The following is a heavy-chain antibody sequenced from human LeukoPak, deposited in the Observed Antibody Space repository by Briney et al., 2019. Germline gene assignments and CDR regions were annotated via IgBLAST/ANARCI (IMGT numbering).Heavy chain of an antibody. D-gene: IGHD3-9*01. CDR1: AFTFSNSD. CDR2: IVVGSGNT. Sequence: GASVKVFCKASAFTFSNSDMKWVRQARGQRLEWIGWIVVGSGNTNYAQKFQERVSITRDMSRSTVYMELSSLRSEDTAVCYCAAGYYDILSGWGQGTLVTVSS. CDR3: AAGYYDILSG. J-gene: IGHJ4*02. V-gene: IGHV1-58*02.